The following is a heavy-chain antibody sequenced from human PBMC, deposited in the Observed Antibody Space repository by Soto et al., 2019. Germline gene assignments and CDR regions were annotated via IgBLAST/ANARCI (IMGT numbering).Heavy chain of an antibody. CDR3: ARSAVVTVRSSGDY. Sequence: ASVKVSCKASGYTFISHGMHWVRQAPGQGLEWMGWVNTDNGNTKYSQKFQGRVTITRDTFASTAYMELSSLTSDDTATYYCARSAVVTVRSSGDYWGQGTLVTVSS. V-gene: IGHV1-3*04. J-gene: IGHJ4*02. CDR1: GYTFISHG. D-gene: IGHD2-21*02. CDR2: VNTDNGNT.